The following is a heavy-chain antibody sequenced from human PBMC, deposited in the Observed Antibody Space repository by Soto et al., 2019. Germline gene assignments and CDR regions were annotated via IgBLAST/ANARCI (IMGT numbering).Heavy chain of an antibody. V-gene: IGHV5-51*01. CDR2: IYPVDSDT. D-gene: IGHD4-17*01. CDR3: ARQDGDGLFYFDY. Sequence: PGESLKISCKGSGYTFNIYWIAWVRQMPGKGLEWMGVIYPVDSDTRYSPSFQGQVTISVDKSINTAYLQWSSLQASDIAIYYCARQDGDGLFYFDYWGQGTPVTVSS. J-gene: IGHJ4*02. CDR1: GYTFNIYW.